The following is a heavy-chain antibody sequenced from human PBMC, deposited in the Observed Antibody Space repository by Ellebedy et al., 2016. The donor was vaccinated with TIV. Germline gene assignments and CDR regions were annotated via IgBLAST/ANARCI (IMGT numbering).Heavy chain of an antibody. J-gene: IGHJ5*02. V-gene: IGHV3-7*01. CDR2: IYQDGSDK. Sequence: GESLKISCAASGFSFRSYWMSWVRQAPGKGLEWVANIYQDGSDKYYVDSLKGRFTISRDNANKSLFLQMNSLRVEDTAVYYCARRGSYGDYAVQVNSWFDTWGQGTLVTVSS. CDR3: ARRGSYGDYAVQVNSWFDT. CDR1: GFSFRSYW. D-gene: IGHD4-17*01.